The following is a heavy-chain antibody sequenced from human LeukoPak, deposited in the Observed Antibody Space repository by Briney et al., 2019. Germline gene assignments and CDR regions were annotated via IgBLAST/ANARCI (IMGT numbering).Heavy chain of an antibody. Sequence: GGSLRLSCAASGFTFSSYSMNWVRQAPGKGLEWVSSISTSSTYIFYADSVKGRFTISRDNAKNSLYLQMNSLRAEDTAVYYCTRGLPYYFDYWGQGTLVTVSS. J-gene: IGHJ4*02. CDR3: TRGLPYYFDY. CDR2: ISTSSTYI. V-gene: IGHV3-21*01. CDR1: GFTFSSYS. D-gene: IGHD5-12*01.